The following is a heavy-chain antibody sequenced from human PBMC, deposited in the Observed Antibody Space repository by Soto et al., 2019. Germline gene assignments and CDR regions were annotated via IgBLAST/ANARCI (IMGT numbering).Heavy chain of an antibody. D-gene: IGHD2-21*01. CDR1: GFTFSNYW. Sequence: EVQLVESGGDLVQPGGSLRLSCAASGFTFSNYWMSWVRQAPGKGLEWVANIKGDGSDRNYVDSVKGRFTISRDNAENSLYLQMNSLRAEDTAVYYCATARHIGPWGQGTLVTVSS. CDR3: ATARHIGP. CDR2: IKGDGSDR. J-gene: IGHJ5*02. V-gene: IGHV3-7*01.